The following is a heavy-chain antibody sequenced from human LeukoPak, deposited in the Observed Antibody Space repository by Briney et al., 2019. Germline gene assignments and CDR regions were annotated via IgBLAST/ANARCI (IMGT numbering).Heavy chain of an antibody. Sequence: GGSLRLSCVASGLTFGKYWMSWVRQAPGKGLEWVANIRLDGSEKNYVDSVKGRFTISRDNTKNSLYLQMNSLRAEDTAVFYCARDQYDTWSRRGNFDSWGQGTLVIVSS. V-gene: IGHV3-7*03. CDR3: ARDQYDTWSRRGNFDS. J-gene: IGHJ4*02. CDR2: IRLDGSEK. CDR1: GLTFGKYW. D-gene: IGHD3-3*01.